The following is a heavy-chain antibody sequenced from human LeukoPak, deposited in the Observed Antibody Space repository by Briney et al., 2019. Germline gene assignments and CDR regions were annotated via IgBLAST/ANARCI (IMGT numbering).Heavy chain of an antibody. Sequence: ASVKVSCKASGGTFSSYAISWVRQAPGQGLEWMGGIIPIFGTANYAQKFQGRVTITAGESTSTAYMELSSLRSEDTAVYYCARIRDGYNDAYDIWGQGTMVTVSS. CDR2: IIPIFGTA. V-gene: IGHV1-69*13. CDR1: GGTFSSYA. CDR3: ARIRDGYNDAYDI. J-gene: IGHJ3*02. D-gene: IGHD5-24*01.